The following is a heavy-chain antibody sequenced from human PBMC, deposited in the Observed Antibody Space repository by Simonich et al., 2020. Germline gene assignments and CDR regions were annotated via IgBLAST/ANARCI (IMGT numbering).Heavy chain of an antibody. D-gene: IGHD6-13*01. V-gene: IGHV1-18*01. CDR3: ARDQGGRAAAATDY. Sequence: QVQLVQSGAEVKKPGASVKVSCKASGYTFTSYGISWVRQAPGQGLEWMGWNSAYHGNTNEAPKFQGRVTMTTDTSTSTGYMERRSLRSDDTAVYYGARDQGGRAAAATDYWGQGTLVTVSS. CDR2: NSAYHGNT. CDR1: GYTFTSYG. J-gene: IGHJ4*02.